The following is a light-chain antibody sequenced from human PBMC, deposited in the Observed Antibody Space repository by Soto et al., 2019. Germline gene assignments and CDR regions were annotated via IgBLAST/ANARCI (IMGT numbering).Light chain of an antibody. CDR3: MQALQTPGT. CDR2: LGS. Sequence: DIAITQCPPEERVPPSSPSHITCRPGYSLLHSNGYNCLDWYLQKPGQSPQLLIYLGSNRAPGVPDRLSGSGSGTDFTLKISRVEAGDVGVYYCMQALQTPGTFGQGTKVDIK. CDR1: YSLLHSNGYNC. J-gene: IGKJ1*01. V-gene: IGKV2-28*01.